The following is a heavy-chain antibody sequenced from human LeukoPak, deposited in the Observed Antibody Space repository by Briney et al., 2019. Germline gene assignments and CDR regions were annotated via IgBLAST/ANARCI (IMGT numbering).Heavy chain of an antibody. CDR2: IYYSGST. J-gene: IGHJ5*02. CDR3: ARYVFTMVRGEKQKKFDP. D-gene: IGHD3-10*01. Sequence: PSETLSLTCTVSGGSISSYYGSWIRQPPGKGLEWGGYIYYSGSTNYNPSLQSRVTISVDTSKNQFSLTLSSVTAADTAVYDCARYVFTMVRGEKQKKFDPWGQGTLVTVSS. V-gene: IGHV4-59*01. CDR1: GGSISSYY.